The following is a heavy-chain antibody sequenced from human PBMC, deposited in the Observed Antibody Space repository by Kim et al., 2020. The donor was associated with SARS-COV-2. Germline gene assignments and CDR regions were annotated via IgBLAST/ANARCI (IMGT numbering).Heavy chain of an antibody. V-gene: IGHV3-30*03. D-gene: IGHD2-8*01. CDR1: GFTFSSYG. CDR3: ATMAGSLELDH. Sequence: GGSLRLSCAASGFTFSSYGMHWVRQAPGKGLEWVAVISYDGSNKYYADSVKGRFTISRDNSKNTLYLQMNSLRAEDTAVYYCATMAGSLELDHWGQGTLVTVSS. CDR2: ISYDGSNK. J-gene: IGHJ5*02.